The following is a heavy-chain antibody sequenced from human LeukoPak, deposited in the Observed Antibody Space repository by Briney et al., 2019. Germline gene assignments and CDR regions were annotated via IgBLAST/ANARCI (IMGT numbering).Heavy chain of an antibody. CDR1: GYTFTSYY. D-gene: IGHD2-15*01. V-gene: IGHV1-46*01. Sequence: GASVRVSCKASGYTFTSYYMHWVRQAPGQGLEWMGIINPSGSYTSCAQKFQGRVTITRDTSTSTVYMELSSLRSEDTAVYYCARDNSGGSTWWFDPWGQGTLVTVSS. CDR3: ARDNSGGSTWWFDP. J-gene: IGHJ5*02. CDR2: INPSGSYT.